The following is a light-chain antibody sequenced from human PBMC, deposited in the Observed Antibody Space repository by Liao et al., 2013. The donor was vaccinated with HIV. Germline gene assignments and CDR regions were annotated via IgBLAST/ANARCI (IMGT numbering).Light chain of an antibody. CDR3: QTWDNSFVA. CDR2: YDN. CDR1: NIETKS. V-gene: IGLV3-21*01. Sequence: SYVLTQTPSVSVAPGNTARITCEGLNIETKSVHWYRQKPGQAPVLVIFYDNERPSGIPERFSASNSGDTATLTISGTLPSDEAEYFCQTWDNSFVAFGGGTRLTVL. J-gene: IGLJ2*01.